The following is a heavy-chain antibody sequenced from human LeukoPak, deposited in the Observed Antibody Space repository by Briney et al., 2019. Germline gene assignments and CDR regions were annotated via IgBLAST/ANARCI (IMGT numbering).Heavy chain of an antibody. CDR1: GGSISSYY. V-gene: IGHV4-4*07. CDR2: IYTSGST. J-gene: IGHJ4*02. Sequence: PSETLSLTCTVSGGSISSYYWSWIRQPAGKGLEWIGRIYTSGSTNYNPSLKSRVTMSVDTSKNQFSLKLSSVTAADTAIYYCARFLTTVTTVGIANYFDYWGQGTLVTVSS. CDR3: ARFLTTVTTVGIANYFDY. D-gene: IGHD4-17*01.